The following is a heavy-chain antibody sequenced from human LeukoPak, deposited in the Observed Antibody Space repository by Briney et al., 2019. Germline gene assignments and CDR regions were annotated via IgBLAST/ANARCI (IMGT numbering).Heavy chain of an antibody. CDR2: IKHDGSEK. CDR1: GFTFSTSW. J-gene: IGHJ4*02. Sequence: GGSLRLSCAASGFTFSTSWMSWVRQIPGKGLVWVANIKHDGSEKNYVDSVKGRFTISRDNAKNSLYLQMNSLRVEDTAVYFCARRIANDYWGQGTPVTVSS. D-gene: IGHD2-15*01. V-gene: IGHV3-7*01. CDR3: ARRIANDY.